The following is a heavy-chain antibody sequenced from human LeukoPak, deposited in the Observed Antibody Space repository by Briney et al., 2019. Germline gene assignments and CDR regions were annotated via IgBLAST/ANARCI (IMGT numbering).Heavy chain of an antibody. CDR3: AKDSSSSNYYYGMDV. V-gene: IGHV3-30*18. CDR2: ISDDGSNK. Sequence: GGSLRLSCAASGFSFSSYDMHWVRQAPGKGLEGVARISDDGSNKYYGDSVKGRVTISRDNSKNTLFLQMNSLRAEDTAVYYCAKDSSSSNYYYGMDVWGQGTTVTVSS. CDR1: GFSFSSYD. D-gene: IGHD6-6*01. J-gene: IGHJ6*02.